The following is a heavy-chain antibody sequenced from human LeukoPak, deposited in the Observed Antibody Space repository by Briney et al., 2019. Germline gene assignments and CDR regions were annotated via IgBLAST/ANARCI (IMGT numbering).Heavy chain of an antibody. V-gene: IGHV3-9*01. CDR3: ATNGYSGTYNRYFDS. J-gene: IGHJ4*02. CDR2: ISWNSGSI. D-gene: IGHD1-26*01. CDR1: GFTFDDYA. Sequence: PGRSLRLSCAASGFTFDDYAMHWVRQAPGKGLEWVSGISWNSGSIGYADSVKGRFTISRDNSKNTLYLQMDSLRSEDTAVYYCATNGYSGTYNRYFDSWGQGTLVTVSS.